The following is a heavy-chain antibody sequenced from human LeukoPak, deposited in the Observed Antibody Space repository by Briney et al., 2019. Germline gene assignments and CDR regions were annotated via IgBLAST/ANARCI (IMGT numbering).Heavy chain of an antibody. D-gene: IGHD3-22*01. Sequence: GRSLTLSCVASGFTLSNYAMHWVRQAPGKGLEWVAVISKEDTDKFYADSVKGRFTLSRDKSKNTLYLHMNSLRAEDTAVYFCASPGSVNHYDSSAFFQYWGQGALVTVSS. J-gene: IGHJ4*02. CDR3: ASPGSVNHYDSSAFFQY. V-gene: IGHV3-30*04. CDR2: ISKEDTDK. CDR1: GFTLSNYA.